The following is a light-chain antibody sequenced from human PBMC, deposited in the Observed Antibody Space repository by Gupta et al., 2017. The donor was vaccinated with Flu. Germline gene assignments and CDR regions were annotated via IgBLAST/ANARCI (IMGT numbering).Light chain of an antibody. CDR2: DAT. V-gene: IGKV1-33*01. CDR3: QEYGNFPPYT. J-gene: IGKJ2*01. Sequence: SAVSASIGDTVTITCQASQDINEYLNWFQQKPGTAPKLLIYDATSWETGVPSRFSGNGYGTFFRLTIYNRQPEDFATYYCQEYGNFPPYTFGQGTRVDIK. CDR1: QDINEY.